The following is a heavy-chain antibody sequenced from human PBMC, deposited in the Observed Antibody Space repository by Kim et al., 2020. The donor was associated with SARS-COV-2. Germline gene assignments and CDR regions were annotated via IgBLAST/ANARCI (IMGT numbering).Heavy chain of an antibody. CDR1: GFTFSSYS. D-gene: IGHD1-1*01. Sequence: GGSLRLSCAASGFTFSSYSMNWVRQAPGKGLEWVSSISSSSYIYYADSVKGRFTISRDNAKNSLYLQMNSLRAEDTAVYYCARDLGDGYNSNWGQGTLVTVSS. V-gene: IGHV3-21*01. CDR3: ARDLGDGYNSN. CDR2: ISSSSYI. J-gene: IGHJ4*02.